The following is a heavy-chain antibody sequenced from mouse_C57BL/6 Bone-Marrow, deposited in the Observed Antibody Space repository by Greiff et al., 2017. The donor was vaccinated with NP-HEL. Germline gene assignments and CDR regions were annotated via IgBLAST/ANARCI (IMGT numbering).Heavy chain of an antibody. CDR1: GYTFTSYW. Sequence: QVQLQQPGAELVKPGASVKMSCKASGYTFTSYWITWVKQRPGQGLEWIGDIYPGSGSTNYNEEFKSKATLTVDTSSSTAYMQLSSLTSEDSAVYYCARPIYYYGSIPYYAMDYWGQGTSVTVSS. CDR2: IYPGSGST. D-gene: IGHD1-1*01. V-gene: IGHV1-55*01. J-gene: IGHJ4*01. CDR3: ARPIYYYGSIPYYAMDY.